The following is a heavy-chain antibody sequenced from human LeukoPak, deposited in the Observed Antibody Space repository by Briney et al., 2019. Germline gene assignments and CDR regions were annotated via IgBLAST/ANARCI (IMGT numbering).Heavy chain of an antibody. Sequence: SETLSLTCTVSGGPISSSSYYWGWIRQPPGKGLEWIGSIYYSGSTYYNPSLKSRVTISVDTSKNQFSLKLSSVTAADTAVYYCARLRRGYSYGPHFDYWGQGTLVTVAS. D-gene: IGHD5-18*01. V-gene: IGHV4-39*07. J-gene: IGHJ4*02. CDR1: GGPISSSSYY. CDR3: ARLRRGYSYGPHFDY. CDR2: IYYSGST.